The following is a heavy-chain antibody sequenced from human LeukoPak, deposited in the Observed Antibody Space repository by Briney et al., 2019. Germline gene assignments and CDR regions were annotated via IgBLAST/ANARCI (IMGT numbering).Heavy chain of an antibody. CDR2: MNPNSGNT. J-gene: IGHJ5*02. Sequence: ASVKVSCKXSGGTFSSYDINWVRQATGQGLEWMGWMNPNSGNTGYAQKFQGRVTITRNTSISTAYMELSSLRSEDTAVYYCARGRYCSSTSRHYNWFDPWGQGTLVTVSS. D-gene: IGHD2-2*01. CDR3: ARGRYCSSTSRHYNWFDP. CDR1: GGTFSSYD. V-gene: IGHV1-8*03.